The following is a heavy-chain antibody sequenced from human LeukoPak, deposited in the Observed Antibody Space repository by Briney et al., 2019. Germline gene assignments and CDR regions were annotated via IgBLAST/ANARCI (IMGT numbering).Heavy chain of an antibody. CDR3: ARLKFMTTVVTPLR. Sequence: PSETLSLTCTVSGGSISSSSYYWGWIRQPPGKGLEWIGSIYYSGSTYYNPSLKSRVTIPVDTSKNQFSLKLSSVTAADTAVYYCARLKFMTTVVTPLRWGQGTLVTVSS. V-gene: IGHV4-39*01. CDR1: GGSISSSSYY. J-gene: IGHJ4*02. CDR2: IYYSGST. D-gene: IGHD4-17*01.